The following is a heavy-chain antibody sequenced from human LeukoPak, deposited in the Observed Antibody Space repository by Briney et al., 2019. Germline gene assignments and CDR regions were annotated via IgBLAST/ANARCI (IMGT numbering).Heavy chain of an antibody. D-gene: IGHD6-19*01. CDR2: INHSGST. J-gene: IGHJ4*02. CDR1: GGSFSGYY. Sequence: SETLSLTCAVYGGSFSGYYWSWIRQPPGKRLEWIGEINHSGSTNYNPSLKSRVTISVDTSKNQFSLKLSSVTAADTAVYYCAREGPRTGYSSGWLRYWGQGTLVTVSS. CDR3: AREGPRTGYSSGWLRY. V-gene: IGHV4-34*01.